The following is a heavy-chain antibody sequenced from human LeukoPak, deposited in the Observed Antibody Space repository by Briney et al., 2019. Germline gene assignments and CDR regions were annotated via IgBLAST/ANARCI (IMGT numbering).Heavy chain of an antibody. Sequence: ASAKVSCKASGYTFTSYAMNWVRQAPGQGLEWMGWINTNTGNPTYAQGFTGRFVFSLDTSVSTAYLQISSLKAEDTAVYYCARGAVGAPTTSDFDYWGQGTLVTVSS. J-gene: IGHJ4*02. CDR2: INTNTGNP. CDR3: ARGAVGAPTTSDFDY. V-gene: IGHV7-4-1*02. D-gene: IGHD1-26*01. CDR1: GYTFTSYA.